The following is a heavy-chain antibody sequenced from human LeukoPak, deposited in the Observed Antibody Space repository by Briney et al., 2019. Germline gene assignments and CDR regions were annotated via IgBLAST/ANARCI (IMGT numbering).Heavy chain of an antibody. CDR3: ARSNAFDI. CDR1: DYSSTYY. V-gene: IGHV4-38-2*02. CDR2: IYHSGST. J-gene: IGHJ3*02. Sequence: SETLSLTCTVSDYSSTYYWGWIRQPPGKGLEWIGSIYHSGSTYYNASLKSRVTISLDTSKNKFSLKLSSVTDADTALYYCARSNAFDIWGRGTMVTVSS.